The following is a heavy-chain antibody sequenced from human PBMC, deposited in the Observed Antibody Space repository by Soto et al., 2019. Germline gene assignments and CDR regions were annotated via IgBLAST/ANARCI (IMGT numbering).Heavy chain of an antibody. CDR2: IESKIDGGKI. CDR1: GLTFSNVW. V-gene: IGHV3-15*04. J-gene: IGHJ4*02. D-gene: IGHD3-22*01. CDR3: TTDRQGATGHYN. Sequence: EVQLVESGGGLVKPGGSLGLACAASGLTFSNVWMSWVRQAPGKGLEWVGRIESKIDGGKIDYAAPVKGRFTISRDDLTDMLYLQMNSLTSEDTALYSCTTDRQGATGHYNWGQGTLVTVSS.